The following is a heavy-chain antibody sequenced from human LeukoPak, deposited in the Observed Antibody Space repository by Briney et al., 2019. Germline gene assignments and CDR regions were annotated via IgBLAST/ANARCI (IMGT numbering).Heavy chain of an antibody. Sequence: GGSLRLSCAASGFTFSGYAMSWVRQAPGKGLEWVSAISGSGGSTYYADSVKGRFTISRDNSKNTLYLQMNSLRAEDTAVYYCAKDRYFDWLNNWFDPWGQGTLVTVSS. CDR2: ISGSGGST. V-gene: IGHV3-23*01. D-gene: IGHD3-9*01. CDR3: AKDRYFDWLNNWFDP. CDR1: GFTFSGYA. J-gene: IGHJ5*02.